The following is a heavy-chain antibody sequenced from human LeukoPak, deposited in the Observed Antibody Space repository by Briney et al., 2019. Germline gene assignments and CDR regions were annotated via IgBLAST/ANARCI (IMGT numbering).Heavy chain of an antibody. J-gene: IGHJ4*02. CDR3: ARHSSRVVFDY. D-gene: IGHD2-15*01. CDR2: IYTSGST. Sequence: SGTLSLTCTVSGGSISSYYWSWIRQPPGKGLEWIGYIYTSGSTNYNPSLKSRVTISVDTSKNQFSLKLSSVTAADTAVYYCARHSSRVVFDYWGQGTLVTVSS. CDR1: GGSISSYY. V-gene: IGHV4-4*09.